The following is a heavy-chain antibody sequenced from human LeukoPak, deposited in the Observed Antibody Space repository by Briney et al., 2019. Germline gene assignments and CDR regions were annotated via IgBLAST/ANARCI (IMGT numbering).Heavy chain of an antibody. Sequence: GASVKVSCKASGYTFTSYYMHWVRQAPGQGLEWMGIINPNSGGTKYAQRFQGRVTMTRDTSITTVFMELSRLRSDDTAVYYCAKIVGARVVAFDIWGQGTMVTVSS. D-gene: IGHD1-26*01. V-gene: IGHV1-2*02. J-gene: IGHJ3*02. CDR2: INPNSGGT. CDR3: AKIVGARVVAFDI. CDR1: GYTFTSYY.